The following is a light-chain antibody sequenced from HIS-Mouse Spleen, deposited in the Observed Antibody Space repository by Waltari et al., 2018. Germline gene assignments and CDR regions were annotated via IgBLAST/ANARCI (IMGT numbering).Light chain of an antibody. V-gene: IGLV3-10*01. Sequence: SYELTQPPSVSVSPGQTARITCSGDALPKKYAYWYKQKSGQAPVLFIYGDSKRPSGIPERFSGASSGTMATLTISGAQVEDEADYYCYSTDSSGNHRVFGGGTKLTVL. CDR2: GDS. CDR3: YSTDSSGNHRV. J-gene: IGLJ2*01. CDR1: ALPKKY.